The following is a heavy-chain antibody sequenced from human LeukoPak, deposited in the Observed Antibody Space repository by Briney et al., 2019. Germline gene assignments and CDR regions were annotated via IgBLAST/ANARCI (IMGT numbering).Heavy chain of an antibody. CDR2: IYASGNT. V-gene: IGHV4-61*02. D-gene: IGHD6-19*01. Sequence: SQTLSLTCTVSGDPIRSDSFYWNWIRQPAGKGLQWIGRIYASGNTNYNPSLKSRVTISLDTSRNRFSLNLRSVTATDTAVYFCARDRSSGWLNWFDLWGQGTLVTVSP. J-gene: IGHJ5*02. CDR3: ARDRSSGWLNWFDL. CDR1: GDPIRSDSFY.